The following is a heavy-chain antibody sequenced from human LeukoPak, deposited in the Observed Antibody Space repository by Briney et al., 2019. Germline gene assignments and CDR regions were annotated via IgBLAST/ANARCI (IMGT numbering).Heavy chain of an antibody. CDR2: ISSSGSTI. D-gene: IGHD3-10*01. Sequence: PGGSLRLSCAASGFTFSDYYMSWIRQAPGKGLEWVSYISSSGSTIYYADSVKGRFTISRDNSKNTLYLQMNSLRAEETAVYYCAKQTMVRGAPPDYWGQGTLVTVSS. J-gene: IGHJ4*02. CDR3: AKQTMVRGAPPDY. CDR1: GFTFSDYY. V-gene: IGHV3-11*01.